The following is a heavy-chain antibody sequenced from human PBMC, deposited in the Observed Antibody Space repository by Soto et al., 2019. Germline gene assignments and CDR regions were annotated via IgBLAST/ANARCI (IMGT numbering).Heavy chain of an antibody. V-gene: IGHV4-34*01. D-gene: IGHD6-6*01. J-gene: IGHJ6*03. CDR3: ARAWYSRSSRDYLDV. CDR1: GGSFSGYY. Sequence: SSETLSLTCAVYGGSFSGYYWTWIRQPPGKGLEWVGEINHSGSTNYNPSLKSRVTISLDTSKNQFSLKLSSVTAADTAVYYCARAWYSRSSRDYLDVWGKGTTVTVSS. CDR2: INHSGST.